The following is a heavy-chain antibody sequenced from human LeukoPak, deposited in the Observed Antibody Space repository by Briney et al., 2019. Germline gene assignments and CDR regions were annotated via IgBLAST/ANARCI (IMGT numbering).Heavy chain of an antibody. D-gene: IGHD6-13*01. CDR2: IYWHGGQ. V-gene: IGHV2-5*01. J-gene: IGHJ4*02. CDR3: VHQHNLPAADA. Sequence: SGPTLLHPTRPLTLTFTFSGLALSTSGGGVGWIRQPPGKALEWLRLIYWHGGQRYIPSLTTSLTIARDTSNNQVVLTLTNLDPLDTATYYCVHQHNLPAADAWGQGILVTVSS. CDR1: GLALSTSGGG.